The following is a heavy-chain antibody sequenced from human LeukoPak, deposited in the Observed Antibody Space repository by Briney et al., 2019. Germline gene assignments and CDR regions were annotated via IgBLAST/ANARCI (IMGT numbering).Heavy chain of an antibody. D-gene: IGHD4-17*01. CDR1: GYTFTSYY. CDR2: INPSGGST. J-gene: IGHJ4*02. V-gene: IGHV1-46*01. Sequence: ASVKVSCKASGYTFTSYYMHWVRQAPGQGLEWMGIINPSGGSTSYAQKFQGRVTMTRDTSTSTVYMELSSLRSEDTAVYYCARDRLGSTVTTRGYYFDYWGLGTLVTVSS. CDR3: ARDRLGSTVTTRGYYFDY.